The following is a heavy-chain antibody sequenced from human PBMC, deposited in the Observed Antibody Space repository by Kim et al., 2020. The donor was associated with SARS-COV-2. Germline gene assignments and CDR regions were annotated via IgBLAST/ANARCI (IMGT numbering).Heavy chain of an antibody. D-gene: IGHD3-9*01. J-gene: IGHJ4*02. CDR1: GFTFDDYA. CDR2: ISWNSGSI. CDR3: ARATDFAWLFWCRLDY. Sequence: GGSLRLSCAASGFTFDDYAMHWVRQAPGKGLEWVSGISWNSGSIGYADSVKGRFTISRDNDKNSLYLQMNSLRAEDTALYYCARATDFAWLFWCRLDYWGRGTLHTVS. V-gene: IGHV3-9*01.